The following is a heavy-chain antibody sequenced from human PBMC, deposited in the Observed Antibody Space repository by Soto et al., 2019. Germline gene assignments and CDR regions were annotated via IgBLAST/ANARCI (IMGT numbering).Heavy chain of an antibody. Sequence: GASVEVSCKASGGTFSSCAISWVRQAPGQGLEWMGGIIPIFGTANYAQKFQGRVTITADESTSTAYMELSSLRSEDTAVYYCARDPRDCSGGSYYALAFDIWGQGTMVTVSS. CDR1: GGTFSSCA. CDR2: IIPIFGTA. J-gene: IGHJ3*02. V-gene: IGHV1-69*13. D-gene: IGHD2-15*01. CDR3: ARDPRDCSGGSYYALAFDI.